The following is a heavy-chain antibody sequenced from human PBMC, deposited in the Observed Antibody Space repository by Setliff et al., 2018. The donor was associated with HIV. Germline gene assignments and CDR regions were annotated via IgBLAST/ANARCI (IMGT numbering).Heavy chain of an antibody. CDR1: GGSISSYY. D-gene: IGHD3-16*01. V-gene: IGHV4-59*08. CDR3: AKRTFGSGRLDP. Sequence: SETLSLTCTVSGGSISSYYWSWIRQPPGKGLEWIGYIYYSGSTNYNPSLKSRVTISVDTSKNQFSLNRNYVTATDTAVYYCAKRTFGSGRLDPWGQGTLVTVSS. CDR2: IYYSGST. J-gene: IGHJ5*02.